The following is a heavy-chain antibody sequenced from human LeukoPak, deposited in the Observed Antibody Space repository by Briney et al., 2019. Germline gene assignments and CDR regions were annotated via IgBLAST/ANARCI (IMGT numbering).Heavy chain of an antibody. Sequence: ASVKVFCKASGYTFTSYAMHWVRQAPGQRLEWMGWINPGNGNIKHCRVTITRDTSASTAYMELSSLRSEDTAVYYCARETYHYGSGTYSPYGVDVWGQGTTVTVSS. CDR1: GYTFTSYA. V-gene: IGHV1-3*01. CDR3: ARETYHYGSGTYSPYGVDV. CDR2: INPGNGNI. D-gene: IGHD3-10*01. J-gene: IGHJ6*02.